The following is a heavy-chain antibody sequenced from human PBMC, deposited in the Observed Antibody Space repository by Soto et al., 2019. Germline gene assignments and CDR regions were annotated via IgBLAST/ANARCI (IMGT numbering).Heavy chain of an antibody. J-gene: IGHJ4*01. CDR3: ARHGTLDYSRGHYFDY. CDR2: IDYSGST. V-gene: IGHV4-39*01. CDR1: GGSISSSSYY. D-gene: IGHD4-4*01. Sequence: PSETLSLTCTVSGGSISSSSYYWGWIRQPPGKGLEWIGSIDYSGSTYYNPSLKSRVTISVDTSKSQFSLKLNSVTAADTAVFYCARHGTLDYSRGHYFDYWGHGTLVTVSS.